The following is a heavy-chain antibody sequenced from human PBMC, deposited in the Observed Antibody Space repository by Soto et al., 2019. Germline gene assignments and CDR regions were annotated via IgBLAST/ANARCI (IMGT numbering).Heavy chain of an antibody. CDR3: ANDGGHGARMHICGMDV. CDR2: ISGHSGGT. J-gene: IGHJ6*02. D-gene: IGHD4-17*01. V-gene: IGHV1-18*01. CDR1: GYPFTKFG. Sequence: QPQLVQSGVELKKPGASVRVSCKASGYPFTKFGINWVRQAPGQGLEWMGWISGHSGGTKYGPKFRDRLAMVKDTSSKTAYMELRSLKSDDTAVYYCANDGGHGARMHICGMDVWGQGTKVTVSS.